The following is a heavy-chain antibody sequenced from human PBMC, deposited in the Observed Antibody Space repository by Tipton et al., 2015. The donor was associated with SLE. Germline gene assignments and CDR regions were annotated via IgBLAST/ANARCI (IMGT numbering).Heavy chain of an antibody. CDR1: GGSIRSSRHF. D-gene: IGHD3-10*01. CDR3: ARQRLRLLSPLDA. CDR2: IYYSGST. J-gene: IGHJ6*02. V-gene: IGHV4-30-4*08. Sequence: TLSLTCTVSGGSIRSSRHFWGWIRQPPGKGLEWIGYIYYSGSTYYNPSLKSRVTISVDTSKNHFSLELTSVTAADTAVYYCARQRLRLLSPLDAWGQGTTVTLS.